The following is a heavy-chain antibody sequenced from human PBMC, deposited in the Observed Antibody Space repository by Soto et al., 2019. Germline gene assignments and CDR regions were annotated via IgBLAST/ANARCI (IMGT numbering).Heavy chain of an antibody. CDR1: GDSVSTNRGA. J-gene: IGHJ4*02. Sequence: SQTLSLTCVISGDSVSTNRGAWNWIRQSPSRGLEWLGRTYYRSKWYNDYAVSVKSRITINPDTSKNQFPLQLNSVTPEDTAVYYCARDSSFVVVVAATHFDYWGQGTLVTVSS. V-gene: IGHV6-1*01. D-gene: IGHD2-15*01. CDR2: TYYRSKWYN. CDR3: ARDSSFVVVVAATHFDY.